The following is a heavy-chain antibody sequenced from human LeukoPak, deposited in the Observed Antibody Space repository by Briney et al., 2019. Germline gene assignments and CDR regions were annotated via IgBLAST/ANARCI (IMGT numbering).Heavy chain of an antibody. V-gene: IGHV3-23*01. CDR2: VTNNGGRT. Sequence: GGSLRLSCAASGFTFSTYPMTWVRQAPGKGLEWVSLVTNNGGRTFYADSVKGRFTISRDNSKDTLYLQMNSLRAEDTAVYYCSGRTVTHSRWTFNMWGQGPLVTVSS. CDR3: SGRTVTHSRWTFNM. J-gene: IGHJ3*02. CDR1: GFTFSTYP. D-gene: IGHD4-11*01.